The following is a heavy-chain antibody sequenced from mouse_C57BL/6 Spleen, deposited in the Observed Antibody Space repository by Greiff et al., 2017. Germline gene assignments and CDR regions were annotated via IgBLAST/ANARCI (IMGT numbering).Heavy chain of an antibody. Sequence: VQLQQPGAELVKPGASVKMSCKASGYTFPSYWITWVKQRPGQGLEWIGDIYPGSGSTNYNEKFKSKATLTVDTSSSTAYLPRRSLTSEDSAVYDCARIYDGYYYFDCGGQGTTLTGSS. D-gene: IGHD2-3*01. J-gene: IGHJ2*01. V-gene: IGHV1-55*01. CDR2: IYPGSGST. CDR3: ARIYDGYYYFDC. CDR1: GYTFPSYW.